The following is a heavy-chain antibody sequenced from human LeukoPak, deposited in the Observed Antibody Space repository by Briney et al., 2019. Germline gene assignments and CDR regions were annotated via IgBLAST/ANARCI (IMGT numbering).Heavy chain of an antibody. V-gene: IGHV4-39*01. CDR3: AKHYMGSSYNRGLDY. Sequence: SETLSLTCSVSGGSISSSSYYWGWIRQPPGKGLEWIGSIYYSGYTYYNPSLESRVTVSVDTSKNQFSLKLSSVTAADTSIYYCAKHYMGSSYNRGLDYWGQGTLVTVSS. CDR1: GGSISSSSYY. CDR2: IYYSGYT. J-gene: IGHJ4*02. D-gene: IGHD3-10*01.